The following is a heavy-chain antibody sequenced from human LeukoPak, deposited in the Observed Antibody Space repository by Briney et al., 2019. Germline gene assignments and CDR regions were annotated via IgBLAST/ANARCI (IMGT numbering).Heavy chain of an antibody. D-gene: IGHD1-26*01. CDR2: IDKIGVGT. CDR1: GFTFSSYS. J-gene: IGHJ3*02. CDR3: ARGGSYLSAFDI. V-gene: IGHV3-23*01. Sequence: GGSLRLSCAASGFTFSSYSMNWVRQAPGKGLEWVSSIDKIGVGTYYADSVRGRFTISRDNSKNTLYLQMNSLRAEDTAVYYCARGGSYLSAFDIWGQGTMVTVSS.